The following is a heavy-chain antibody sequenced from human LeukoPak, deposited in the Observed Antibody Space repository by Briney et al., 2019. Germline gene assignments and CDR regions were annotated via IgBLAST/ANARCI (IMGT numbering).Heavy chain of an antibody. J-gene: IGHJ3*02. CDR2: IKQDGSEK. CDR3: ARNPNRWQVAATGYAFDI. D-gene: IGHD2-15*01. V-gene: IGHV3-7*01. Sequence: GSLRLSCAASGFTFSSYWMSWIRQAPGKGLEWVANIKQDGSEKYYVDSVKGRFTISRDNAKNSLYLQMNSLRAEDTAVYYCARNPNRWQVAATGYAFDIWGQGTMVTVSS. CDR1: GFTFSSYW.